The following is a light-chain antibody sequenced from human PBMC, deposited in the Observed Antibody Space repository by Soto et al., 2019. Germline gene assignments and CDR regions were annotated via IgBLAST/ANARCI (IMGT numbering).Light chain of an antibody. CDR1: SSDVGGYNY. Sequence: QSALTQPPSASGSPGQSVTISCTGTSSDVGGYNYVSCYQQHPGNAPKLMIYEVSKRPSGVPDRFSGSKSRNTASLTVSGLQDEDEADYYCSSYAGSNNLVFGGGTKLTVL. CDR3: SSYAGSNNLV. V-gene: IGLV2-8*01. CDR2: EVS. J-gene: IGLJ2*01.